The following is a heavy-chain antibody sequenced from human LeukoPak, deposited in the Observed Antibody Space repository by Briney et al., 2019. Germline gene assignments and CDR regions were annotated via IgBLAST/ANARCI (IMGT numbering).Heavy chain of an antibody. CDR1: GGSISTNSYF. CDR2: IYYSGST. J-gene: IGHJ4*02. CDR3: ASIAAGIAAAGGAPIDY. Sequence: PSETLSLTCTVSGGSISTNSYFWGWIRQPPGKGLEWIGSIYYSGSTYYNPSLKSRVTISVDTSKNQFSLKLSSVTAADTAVYYCASIAAGIAAAGGAPIDYWGQGTLVTVSS. V-gene: IGHV4-39*07. D-gene: IGHD6-13*01.